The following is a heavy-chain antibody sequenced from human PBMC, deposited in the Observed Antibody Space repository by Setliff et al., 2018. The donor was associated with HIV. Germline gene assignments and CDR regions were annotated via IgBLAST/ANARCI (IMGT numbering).Heavy chain of an antibody. CDR3: ARLGSGWSDSYYYAMDI. D-gene: IGHD6-19*01. V-gene: IGHV1-46*01. Sequence: ASVKVSCKASGYTFTNYFIHWVRQAPGQGLEWMEIVNPSDGSTSNSQKFQGRVTMTVDTSTSRAYMELRSLRSDDTAVYFCARLGSGWSDSYYYAMDIWGQGTTVTVSS. CDR2: VNPSDGST. CDR1: GYTFTNYF. J-gene: IGHJ6*02.